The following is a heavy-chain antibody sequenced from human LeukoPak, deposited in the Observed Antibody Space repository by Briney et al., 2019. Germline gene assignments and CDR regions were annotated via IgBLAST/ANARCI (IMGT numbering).Heavy chain of an antibody. J-gene: IGHJ5*02. Sequence: PSETLSLTCTVSSGPISSYYWSWIRQPPGKGLEWIGYIYYSGTTNYNPSLKSRVTILADTSKNQLSLRLSSVTAADTAVYYCATLPAGPASWFDPWGQGTLVTVSS. V-gene: IGHV4-59*01. CDR2: IYYSGTT. CDR3: ATLPAGPASWFDP. CDR1: SGPISSYY. D-gene: IGHD2-15*01.